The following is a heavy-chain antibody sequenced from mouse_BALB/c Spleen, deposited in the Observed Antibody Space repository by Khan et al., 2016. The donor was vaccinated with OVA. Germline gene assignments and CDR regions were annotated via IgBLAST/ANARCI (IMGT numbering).Heavy chain of an antibody. J-gene: IGHJ4*01. CDR3: AYRYGRAMDY. CDR2: IDPANGNT. Sequence: EVQLQESGAELVKPGASVKLSCTASGFNIKDTYMHWVKQRPEQGLEWIGRIDPANGNTKYDPKFQGKATITADTSSNTAYLQLSSLTSEDTAVYYSAYRYGRAMDYWGQGTSVTVSS. V-gene: IGHV14-3*02. D-gene: IGHD2-14*01. CDR1: GFNIKDTY.